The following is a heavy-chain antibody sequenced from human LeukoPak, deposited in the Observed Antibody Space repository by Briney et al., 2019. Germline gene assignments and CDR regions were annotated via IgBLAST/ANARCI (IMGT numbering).Heavy chain of an antibody. V-gene: IGHV4-61*01. J-gene: IGHJ4*02. Sequence: SETLSLTCTVSGGSVSSGSYYWSWIRQPPGKGLEWIGYIFYSGSTNHNPSLKSRVTISLDTSKNQFSLMLSSVTAADTAVYYCARGEMSSSGSELGHWGQGTLVTVSS. CDR2: IFYSGST. D-gene: IGHD6-25*01. CDR3: ARGEMSSSGSELGH. CDR1: GGSVSSGSYY.